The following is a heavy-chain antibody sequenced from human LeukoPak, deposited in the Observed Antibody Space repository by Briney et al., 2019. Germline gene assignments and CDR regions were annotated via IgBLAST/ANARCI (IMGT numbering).Heavy chain of an antibody. V-gene: IGHV4-59*01. D-gene: IGHD6-13*01. CDR3: AREYSSSTEDAFDI. J-gene: IGHJ3*02. Sequence: SETLSLTCTVSGGFISSYYWSWIRQPPGKGLEWIGYIYYSGSTNYNPSLKGRVTISVDTSKNQFSLKLSSVTAADTAVYYCAREYSSSTEDAFDIWGQGTMVTASS. CDR1: GGFISSYY. CDR2: IYYSGST.